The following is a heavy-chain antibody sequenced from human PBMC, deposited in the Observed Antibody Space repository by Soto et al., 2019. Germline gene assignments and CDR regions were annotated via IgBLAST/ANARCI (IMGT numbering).Heavy chain of an antibody. J-gene: IGHJ4*02. CDR2: IYYSGST. V-gene: IGHV4-61*08. D-gene: IGHD1-26*01. CDR3: ARAWELHTGPFDY. Sequence: PSETLSLTCTVSGGSIISGDYYWSWIRQPPGKGLEWIGYIYYSGSTNYNPSLKSRVTISVDTSKNQFSLKLSSVTAADTAVYYCARAWELHTGPFDYWGQGTLVTVSS. CDR1: GGSIISGDYY.